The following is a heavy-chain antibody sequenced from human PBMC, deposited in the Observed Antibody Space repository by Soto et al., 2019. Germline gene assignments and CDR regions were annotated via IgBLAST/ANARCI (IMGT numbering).Heavy chain of an antibody. CDR3: AKGGGYYDILTGYYAGGAFDI. Sequence: GGSLRLSCAASGFTFSSYAMSWVRQAPGKGLEWVSAISGSGGSTYYADSVKGRFTISRDNSKNTLYLQMNSLRAEDTAVYYCAKGGGYYDILTGYYAGGAFDIWGQGTMVTVS. CDR1: GFTFSSYA. D-gene: IGHD3-9*01. J-gene: IGHJ3*02. CDR2: ISGSGGST. V-gene: IGHV3-23*01.